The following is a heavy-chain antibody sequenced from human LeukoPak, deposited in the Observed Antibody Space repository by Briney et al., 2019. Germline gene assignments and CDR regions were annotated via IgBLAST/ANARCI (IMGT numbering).Heavy chain of an antibody. V-gene: IGHV1-69*04. Sequence: GASVKVSCKASGGTFSSYAISWVRQAPGQGLEWVGRIIPILGIANCAQKFQGRVTITADKSTSTAYMELSSLRSEDTAVYYCARSSVVVTSLTGEGGYYFDYWGQGTLVTVSS. CDR2: IIPILGIA. CDR1: GGTFSSYA. D-gene: IGHD2-21*02. CDR3: ARSSVVVTSLTGEGGYYFDY. J-gene: IGHJ4*02.